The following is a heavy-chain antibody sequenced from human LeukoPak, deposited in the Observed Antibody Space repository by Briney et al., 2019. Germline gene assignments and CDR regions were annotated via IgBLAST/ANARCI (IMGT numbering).Heavy chain of an antibody. CDR2: IWYDGSSE. V-gene: IGHV3-33*01. CDR3: ARYSSTSNYYYGMDV. CDR1: GFTFTSYG. Sequence: PGRSLRLSCAASGFTFTSYGMHWVRQAPGKGLEWVAVIWYDGSSEYYADFVKGRFTISRDNSINTLYLQMNSLGVGDTAVYYCARYSSTSNYYYGMDVWGQGTTVTVSS. J-gene: IGHJ6*02. D-gene: IGHD6-19*01.